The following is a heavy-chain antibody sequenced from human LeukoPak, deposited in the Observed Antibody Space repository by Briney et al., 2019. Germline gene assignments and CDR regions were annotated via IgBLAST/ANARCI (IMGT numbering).Heavy chain of an antibody. CDR2: TYYRSKWYN. D-gene: IGHD3-3*02. Sequence: SQTLSLTCAISGDSVSSNRAAWNCIRQSPSRGIEWLGRTYYRSKWYNDYAVSVKSRITTNPNTSKNQFSLQLNSVTPEDTAMYYGARGVLASGGLFDYWGQGTLVTVSS. CDR3: ARGVLASGGLFDY. CDR1: GDSVSSNRAA. J-gene: IGHJ4*02. V-gene: IGHV6-1*01.